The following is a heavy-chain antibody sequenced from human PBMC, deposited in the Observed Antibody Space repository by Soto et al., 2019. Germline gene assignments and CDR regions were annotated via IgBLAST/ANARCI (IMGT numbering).Heavy chain of an antibody. J-gene: IGHJ3*01. CDR2: IYYNGDT. CDR3: ARRLIDHGNPGHAFDF. Sequence: QLQLQESGPGLVKPAETLSLKCAVSGGSVSSGNYFWGWIRQPPGKGLERIGNIYYNGDTYYSPSLRIRVTTAVDTAQNQFSLRLTSVTAADTAVYYCARRLIDHGNPGHAFDFWGQGTLVTVSS. D-gene: IGHD1-1*01. CDR1: GGSVSSGNYF. V-gene: IGHV4-39*01.